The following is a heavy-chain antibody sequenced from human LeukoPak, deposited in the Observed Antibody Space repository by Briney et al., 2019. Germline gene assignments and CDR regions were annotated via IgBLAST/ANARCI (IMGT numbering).Heavy chain of an antibody. CDR2: IYYSGST. V-gene: IGHV4-59*01. CDR3: AREESQGGFDY. D-gene: IGHD1-26*01. J-gene: IGHJ4*02. Sequence: SETLSLTCTVSGDSISSYYWSWIRQPPGKGLEWIGYIYYSGSTNYNPSLKSRVTISVDTSKNQFSLKLSSVTAADTAVYYCAREESQGGFDYWGQGTLVTVSS. CDR1: GDSISSYY.